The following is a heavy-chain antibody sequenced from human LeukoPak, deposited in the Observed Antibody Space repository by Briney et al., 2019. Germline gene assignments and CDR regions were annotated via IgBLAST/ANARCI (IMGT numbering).Heavy chain of an antibody. CDR2: ISSSGSTI. J-gene: IGHJ6*03. D-gene: IGHD2-2*01. CDR3: AKVGRTAENYYYYMDV. Sequence: PGGSLRLSCAASGFTFSSYEMNWVRQAPGKGLEWVSYISSSGSTIYYADSVKGRFTISRDNAKNSLYLQMNSLRAEDTAVYYCAKVGRTAENYYYYMDVWGKGTTVTVSS. CDR1: GFTFSSYE. V-gene: IGHV3-48*03.